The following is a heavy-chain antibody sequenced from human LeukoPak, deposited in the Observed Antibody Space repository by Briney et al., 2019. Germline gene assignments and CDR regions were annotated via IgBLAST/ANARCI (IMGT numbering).Heavy chain of an antibody. Sequence: ASVKVSCKASGYTFTSYAMNWVRQAPGQGLEWMGWINPNSGGTNYAQKFQGWVTMTRDTSISTAYMELSRLRSDDTAVYYCARARITMVRGVNNKYNWFDPWGQGTLVTVSS. V-gene: IGHV1-2*04. J-gene: IGHJ5*02. CDR1: GYTFTSYA. CDR3: ARARITMVRGVNNKYNWFDP. CDR2: INPNSGGT. D-gene: IGHD3-10*01.